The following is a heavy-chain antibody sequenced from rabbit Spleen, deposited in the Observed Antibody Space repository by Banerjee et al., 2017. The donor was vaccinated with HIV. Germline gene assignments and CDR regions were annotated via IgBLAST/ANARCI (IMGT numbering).Heavy chain of an antibody. D-gene: IGHD1-1*01. V-gene: IGHV1S47*01. CDR2: IEPIFGNT. CDR3: ARDTSSSFSSYGMDL. CDR1: GFDFSNYG. Sequence: QEQLVESGGGLVQPGGSLKLSCKASGFDFSNYGVSWVRQAPGKGLEWIGYIEPIFGNTYYVNWVNGRFTISSHNAQNTLYLQLSSLTAADTATYFCARDTSSSFSSYGMDLWGPGTLVTVS. J-gene: IGHJ6*01.